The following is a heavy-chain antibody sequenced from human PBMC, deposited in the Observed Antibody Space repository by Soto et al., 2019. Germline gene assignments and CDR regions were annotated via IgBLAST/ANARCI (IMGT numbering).Heavy chain of an antibody. Sequence: VQLVQSGAEVKKPGSSVTVSCKDSGGTLGNSAISWVRQAPGQELEWMGGIIPIFPTPEHAQTFQGRVTITADESTSTAYMELNSLRSEYTAVYYCARDKDRLQFGGNYYYAMDVWGQGTTVTVSS. CDR1: GGTLGNSA. CDR3: ARDKDRLQFGGNYYYAMDV. CDR2: IIPIFPTP. J-gene: IGHJ6*02. D-gene: IGHD1-1*01. V-gene: IGHV1-69*12.